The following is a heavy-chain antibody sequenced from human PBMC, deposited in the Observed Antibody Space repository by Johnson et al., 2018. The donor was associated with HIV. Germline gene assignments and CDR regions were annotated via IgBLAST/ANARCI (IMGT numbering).Heavy chain of an antibody. J-gene: IGHJ3*02. D-gene: IGHD4-23*01. Sequence: VQLVESGGGVIRPGGSLRLSCAASGFTFDDYGMSWVRQAPGKGLEWVSGINWNGDSTDYADSVKGRFTISRDNAKNSLFLQMNSLRAEDTVLYYCARVSDDYGGNPAAWGAFDIWGQGTMVTVSS. CDR2: INWNGDST. V-gene: IGHV3-20*04. CDR1: GFTFDDYG. CDR3: ARVSDDYGGNPAAWGAFDI.